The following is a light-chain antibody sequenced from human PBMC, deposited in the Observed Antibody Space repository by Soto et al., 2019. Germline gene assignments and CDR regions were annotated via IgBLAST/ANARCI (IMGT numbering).Light chain of an antibody. V-gene: IGKV1-5*01. CDR1: QSISSW. Sequence: DIQMTQSPSTLSATAGDRVTITCRASQSISSWLAWYQHKPGKAPKLLIYDASNLDSGVPSRFSGGGSGTEFSLTISNLQPDDSATYYCQQYDHPPYTFGQGTKLEIK. CDR2: DAS. CDR3: QQYDHPPYT. J-gene: IGKJ2*01.